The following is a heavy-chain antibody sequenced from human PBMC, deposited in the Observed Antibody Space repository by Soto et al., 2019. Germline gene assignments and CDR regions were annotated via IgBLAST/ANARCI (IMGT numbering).Heavy chain of an antibody. D-gene: IGHD3-10*01. CDR2: INPNSGGT. V-gene: IGHV1-2*02. Sequence: ASVKVSCKASGYTFTGYYMHWVRQAPGQGLEWMGWINPNSGGTNYAQKFQGRVTMTRDTSISTAYMELSRLRSDDTAVYYCARGVLLWLRELFENWFDPWGQGTLVTVSS. J-gene: IGHJ5*02. CDR1: GYTFTGYY. CDR3: ARGVLLWLRELFENWFDP.